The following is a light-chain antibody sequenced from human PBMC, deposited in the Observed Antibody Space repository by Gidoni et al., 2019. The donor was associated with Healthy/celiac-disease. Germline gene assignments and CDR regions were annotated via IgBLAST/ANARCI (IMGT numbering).Light chain of an antibody. V-gene: IGKV1-39*01. CDR2: AAS. CDR3: QQSYSTPGT. Sequence: DIQMTQSPSSLSASVGDRVTITCRASQSISSYLNWYQQKPGKAPKLLIYAASSLQSGVPSRCSGSGSGTDFTLTSSSLQPEDFATYYCQQSYSTPGTFGQGTKVEIK. J-gene: IGKJ1*01. CDR1: QSISSY.